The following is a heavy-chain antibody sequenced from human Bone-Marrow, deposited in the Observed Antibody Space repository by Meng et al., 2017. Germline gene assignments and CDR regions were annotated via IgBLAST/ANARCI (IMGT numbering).Heavy chain of an antibody. J-gene: IGHJ4*02. CDR1: GYIFSSSG. CDR2: ISAYNGDT. CDR3: ARDYANKVDY. D-gene: IGHD2-2*01. Sequence: QVQLVQSGAEMKKPGASVKVYCKASGYIFSSSGISWVRQAPRQGLEWMGWISAYNGDTKYAPELQGRVSMTTDTSTYTAYMELRSLRSDDTAIYYCARDYANKVDYWGQGTLVTVSS. V-gene: IGHV1-18*01.